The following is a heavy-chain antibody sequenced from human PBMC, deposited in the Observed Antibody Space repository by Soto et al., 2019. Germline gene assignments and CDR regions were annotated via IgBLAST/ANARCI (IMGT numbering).Heavy chain of an antibody. V-gene: IGHV3-48*02. J-gene: IGHJ3*02. D-gene: IGHD3-22*01. CDR3: ARDSLRYYYDSSGYSHDAFDI. CDR1: GFTFSSYS. CDR2: ISSSSSTI. Sequence: EVQLVESGGGLVQPGGSLRLSCAASGFTFSSYSMNWVRQAPGKGLEWVSYISSSSSTIYYADSVKGRFTISRDNAKNSLYLQMNSLRDEDTAVYYCARDSLRYYYDSSGYSHDAFDIWGQGTMVTVSS.